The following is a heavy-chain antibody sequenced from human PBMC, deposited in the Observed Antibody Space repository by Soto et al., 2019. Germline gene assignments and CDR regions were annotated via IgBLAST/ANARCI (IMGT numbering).Heavy chain of an antibody. CDR1: GGSLSSADYY. J-gene: IGHJ6*03. D-gene: IGHD2-21*01. CDR2: INHLGST. V-gene: IGHV4-34*01. CDR3: ARGGISHWAYFYYMDV. Sequence: PSETLCLTCSVSGGSLSSADYYWNWIRQHPGMALEWIGEINHLGSTNYNPSLKSRVTMSVDTSKNQFSLTLNSVTAADTATYYCARGGISHWAYFYYMDVWDRGTTVTVSS.